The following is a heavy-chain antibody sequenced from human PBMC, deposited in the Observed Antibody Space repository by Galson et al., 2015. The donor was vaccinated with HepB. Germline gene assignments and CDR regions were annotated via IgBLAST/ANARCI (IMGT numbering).Heavy chain of an antibody. CDR3: AREFDTATYYYHFYGLGV. Sequence: SVKVSCKASAYTFTDYYMHWARQAPGQGPEWMGWINPKSGATNYARKVRGRVTMTRDTSINTAYMELNRLTSDDTAVYYCAREFDTATYYYHFYGLGVWGQGTTVTVSS. CDR2: INPKSGAT. J-gene: IGHJ6*02. CDR1: AYTFTDYY. V-gene: IGHV1-2*02. D-gene: IGHD5-18*01.